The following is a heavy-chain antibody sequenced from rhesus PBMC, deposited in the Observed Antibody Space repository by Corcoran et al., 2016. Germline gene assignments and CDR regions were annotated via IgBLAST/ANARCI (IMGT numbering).Heavy chain of an antibody. J-gene: IGHJ4*01. CDR1: GYSISSNY. CDR2: NDGSGGSN. V-gene: IGHV4S14*01. Sequence: QVQLQESGPGLVKPSETLSLTCAVSGYSISSNYLNWIRQPPGKGLEWIGSNDGSGGSNSLNPSLKGRVPLSVDTSKNQFSLKLSSVTAADTAVYYCARGIAAAGGGFDYWGQGVLVTVSS. CDR3: ARGIAAAGGGFDY. D-gene: IGHD6-31*01.